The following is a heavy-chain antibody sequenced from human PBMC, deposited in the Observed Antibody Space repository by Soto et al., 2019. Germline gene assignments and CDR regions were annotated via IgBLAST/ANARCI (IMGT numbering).Heavy chain of an antibody. CDR1: GGTPSNSA. CDR3: AGGRIVVVGSRAYYGMDV. J-gene: IGHJ6*02. V-gene: IGHV1-69*01. CDR2: IIPVFGLV. D-gene: IGHD3-22*01. Sequence: QVHLLLPSGAEVKKPGSSVKVSCKASGGTPSNSAISWVRQAPGQGLEWMGGIIPVFGLVKYAQNFQGRVTITSDESTNTAYVELSRLRPEDTAVYYCAGGRIVVVGSRAYYGMDVWGQGTTVTVSS.